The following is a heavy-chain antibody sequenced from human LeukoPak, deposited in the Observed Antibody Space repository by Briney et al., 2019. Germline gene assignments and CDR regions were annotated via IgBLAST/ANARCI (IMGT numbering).Heavy chain of an antibody. D-gene: IGHD6-19*01. CDR2: IYHRGNA. Sequence: SETLSLTCTVFGGSVSNGAHYWNWIRQSPGEGLEWIGNIYHRGNAYYNPSLKSRVTISVDTSKNQFSLKLSSVTAADTAAYYCARGGYSSGWKGGYYFDYWGQGTLVTVSS. CDR1: GGSVSNGAHY. CDR3: ARGGYSSGWKGGYYFDY. J-gene: IGHJ4*02. V-gene: IGHV4-30-4*08.